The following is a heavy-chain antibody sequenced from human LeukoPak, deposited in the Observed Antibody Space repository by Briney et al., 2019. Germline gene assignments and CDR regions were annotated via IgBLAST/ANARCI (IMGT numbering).Heavy chain of an antibody. CDR1: GYTFTSYD. CDR3: ARGPFRTPPVAGTPTDY. D-gene: IGHD6-19*01. Sequence: ASVKVSCKASGYTFTSYDINWVRQATGQGLEWMGWMNPNSGNTGYAQKFRGRVTMTRNTSISTAYMELSSLRSEDTAVYYCARGPFRTPPVAGTPTDYWGQGTLVTVSS. V-gene: IGHV1-8*01. J-gene: IGHJ4*02. CDR2: MNPNSGNT.